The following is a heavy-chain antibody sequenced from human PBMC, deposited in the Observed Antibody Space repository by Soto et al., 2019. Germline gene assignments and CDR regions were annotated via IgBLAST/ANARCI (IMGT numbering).Heavy chain of an antibody. CDR1: GFTFSSYS. CDR2: ISSSSSYI. D-gene: IGHD3-3*01. CDR3: ARTNYDFWSGVYGRGAFDI. J-gene: IGHJ3*02. Sequence: EVQLVESGGGLVKPGGSLRLSCAASGFTFSSYSMNWVRQAPGKGLEWVSSISSSSSYIYYADSVKGRFTISRANAKNSLYLTMNSLRAEDTAVYYCARTNYDFWSGVYGRGAFDIWGQGTMVTVSS. V-gene: IGHV3-21*01.